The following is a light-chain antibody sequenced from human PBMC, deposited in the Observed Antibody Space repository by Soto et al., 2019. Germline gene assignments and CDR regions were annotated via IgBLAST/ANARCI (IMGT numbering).Light chain of an antibody. J-gene: IGKJ2*01. V-gene: IGKV3D-20*01. CDR2: DAS. CDR3: QQYGSSPFT. CDR1: QRVSSTY. Sequence: EIVLTQSPATLPLSPGERATLSCGASQRVSSTYLAWYQQKPGLAPRLLIYDASSRATGIPDRFSGSGSGTDFTLTISRLEPEDFAVYYCQQYGSSPFTFGQGTKLEIK.